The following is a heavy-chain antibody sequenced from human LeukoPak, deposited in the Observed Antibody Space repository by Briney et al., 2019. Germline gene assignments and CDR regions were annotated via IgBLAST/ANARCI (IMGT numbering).Heavy chain of an antibody. D-gene: IGHD1-7*01. CDR3: ARDKAETGTSEFDY. CDR2: ASNNGNA. Sequence: SETLSLTCTVSNGSLSSHYWNWIRQPPGKALEWIGEASNNGNARYNPSLKSRVTISLDTSKNQFSLRLTSVTAADTALYFCARDKAETGTSEFDYWGQGTLVTVSS. CDR1: NGSLSSHY. J-gene: IGHJ4*02. V-gene: IGHV4-59*11.